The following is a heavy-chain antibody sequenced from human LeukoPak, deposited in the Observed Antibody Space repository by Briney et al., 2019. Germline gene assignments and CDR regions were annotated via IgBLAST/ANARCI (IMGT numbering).Heavy chain of an antibody. J-gene: IGHJ3*02. D-gene: IGHD3-10*01. CDR3: AREFALFTMVRANAFDI. Sequence: GGSLRLSCAASGFTVSSYEMNWVRQAPGKGLEWVSYISSSGSTIYYADSVKGRFTISRDNAKNSLYLQMNSLRAEDTAVYYCAREFALFTMVRANAFDIWGQGTMVTVSS. CDR1: GFTVSSYE. V-gene: IGHV3-48*03. CDR2: ISSSGSTI.